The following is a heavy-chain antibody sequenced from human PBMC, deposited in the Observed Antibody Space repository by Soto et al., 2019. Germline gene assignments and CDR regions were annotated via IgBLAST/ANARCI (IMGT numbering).Heavy chain of an antibody. CDR1: GGSISSGGYY. V-gene: IGHV4-31*02. CDR3: ARAPGRMMNALRYYYGLDV. D-gene: IGHD2-8*01. J-gene: IGHJ6*02. Sequence: QVQRQESGPGLVKPSETLSFTCNVSGGSISSGGYYWSWIRQLPGKGLEWIGYIYHRGGTYYNPALKRRITRSVDSSKNQFSLKMTSVTAADTAVYFCARAPGRMMNALRYYYGLDVWGQGTTVTVSS. CDR2: IYHRGGT.